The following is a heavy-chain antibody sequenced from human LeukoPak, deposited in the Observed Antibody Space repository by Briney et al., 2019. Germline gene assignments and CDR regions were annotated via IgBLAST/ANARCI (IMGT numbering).Heavy chain of an antibody. Sequence: GGSLRLSCAASGFTFSSYAMSWVRQAPGKGLEWVSAISGSGGSTYYADSVKGRFTISRDNSKNTLYLQMNSLRAEDTAVYYCAKYCSGGNCYSGLYWGQGTLVTVSS. CDR2: ISGSGGST. D-gene: IGHD2-15*01. CDR1: GFTFSSYA. CDR3: AKYCSGGNCYSGLY. V-gene: IGHV3-23*01. J-gene: IGHJ4*02.